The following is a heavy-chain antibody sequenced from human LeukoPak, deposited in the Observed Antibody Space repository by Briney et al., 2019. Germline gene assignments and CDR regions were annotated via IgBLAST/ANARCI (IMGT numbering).Heavy chain of an antibody. D-gene: IGHD2-8*01. J-gene: IGHJ6*03. V-gene: IGHV4-59*01. CDR1: GVSITSYY. CDR3: ARGNGYYMDV. Sequence: PSETLSLTCTVTGVSITSYYWRWIRQPPGKGLESIGNTCYSGSTNYNPSLKIRVTISVDTSKNHFSLTLSSVTAADTAVHYCARGNGYYMDVCGKGTTVTVSS. CDR2: TCYSGST.